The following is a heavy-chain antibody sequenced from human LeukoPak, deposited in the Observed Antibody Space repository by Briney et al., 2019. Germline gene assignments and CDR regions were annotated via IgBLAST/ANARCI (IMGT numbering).Heavy chain of an antibody. D-gene: IGHD1-1*01. Sequence: PGRSLRLSCAASGSTFYNYSMHWVRQTPWKGLEWVSGISWNSGSIGYADSVKGRFTISRDNAKNSLYLQMNSLRAEDTALYYCATPINRYNSNGFDYWGQGTLVTVSS. CDR2: ISWNSGSI. J-gene: IGHJ4*02. CDR3: ATPINRYNSNGFDY. V-gene: IGHV3-9*01. CDR1: GSTFYNYS.